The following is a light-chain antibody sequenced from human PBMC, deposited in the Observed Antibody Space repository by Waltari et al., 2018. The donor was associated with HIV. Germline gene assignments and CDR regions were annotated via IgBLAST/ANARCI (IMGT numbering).Light chain of an antibody. Sequence: PGETATLSCRASQSVTEYLAWFQQNPGQPPRLLIYGASKRATGVPDRFSGSGSGTDFTLTITGLQPEDSAVYYCQQRADWPTFGQGTKLEIK. J-gene: IGKJ2*01. CDR2: GAS. V-gene: IGKV3-11*01. CDR1: QSVTEY. CDR3: QQRADWPT.